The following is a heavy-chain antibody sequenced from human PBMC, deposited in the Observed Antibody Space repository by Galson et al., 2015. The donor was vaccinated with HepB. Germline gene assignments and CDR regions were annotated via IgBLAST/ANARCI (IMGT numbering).Heavy chain of an antibody. J-gene: IGHJ4*02. D-gene: IGHD3-3*01. CDR2: IIPVVDIA. CDR3: SRVVTIFGVVILDY. CDR1: GGTFNSYA. V-gene: IGHV1-69*04. Sequence: SVKVSCKASGGTFNSYAVTWVRQAPGQGLEWMARIIPVVDIATYAQKFQGRVTITADKSTSTAYMELSSLSSEDTAVYYCSRVVTIFGVVILDYWGQGTLVTVSS.